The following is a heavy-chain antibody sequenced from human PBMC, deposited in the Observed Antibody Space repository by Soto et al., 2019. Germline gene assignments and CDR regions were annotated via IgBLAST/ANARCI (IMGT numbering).Heavy chain of an antibody. J-gene: IGHJ4*02. D-gene: IGHD3-10*01. CDR1: GYNFISFW. CDR3: ARQAYYGSCIYYSGS. Sequence: GESLRISCETSGYNFISFWIAWVRPMPGKGLEWMGLIYPGNSDTTYSPAFQGQVNISVDRSTKTAYLQWSSLKASDTAMYYCARQAYYGSCIYYSGSWGQGTLVTVSS. CDR2: IYPGNSDT. V-gene: IGHV5-51*01.